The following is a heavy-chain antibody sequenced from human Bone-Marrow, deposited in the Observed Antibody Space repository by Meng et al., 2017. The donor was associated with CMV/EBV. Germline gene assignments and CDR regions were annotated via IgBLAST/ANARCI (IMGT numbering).Heavy chain of an antibody. D-gene: IGHD6-13*01. CDR2: IKSKTDGGTT. CDR3: TTDPGRQHHRPYYFDY. Sequence: GESLKISCAASGFTFSNAWMSWVRQAPGKGLEWVGRIKSKTDGGTTDYAAPVKGRFTISRDDSKNTLYLQMNSLKTEDTAVYYCTTDPGRQHHRPYYFDYWGQGPLVTVSS. V-gene: IGHV3-15*01. J-gene: IGHJ4*02. CDR1: GFTFSNAW.